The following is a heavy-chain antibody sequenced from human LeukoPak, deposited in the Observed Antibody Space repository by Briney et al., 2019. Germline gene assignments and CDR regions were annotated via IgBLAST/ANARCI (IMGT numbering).Heavy chain of an antibody. Sequence: GGSLRLSCAASGFTFSSYIMNWVRQAPGKGLEWVSSISSSSSYIYYADSVKGRFTISRDNAKNSLYLQMNSLRAEDTAVYYCAREGAYGFPVDYWGQGTLVTVSS. D-gene: IGHD1-26*01. CDR2: ISSSSSYI. CDR3: AREGAYGFPVDY. J-gene: IGHJ4*02. CDR1: GFTFSSYI. V-gene: IGHV3-21*01.